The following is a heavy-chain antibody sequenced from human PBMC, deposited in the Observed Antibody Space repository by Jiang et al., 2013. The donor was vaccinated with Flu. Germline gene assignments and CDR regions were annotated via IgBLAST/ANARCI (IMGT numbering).Heavy chain of an antibody. CDR2: IIPIFGTA. CDR3: ARSGSGTYYNVWAYPFDY. J-gene: IGHJ4*02. D-gene: IGHD3-10*01. V-gene: IGHV1-69*01. Sequence: EVKKPGSSVKVSCKASGGTFSSYAFSWVRQAPGQGLEWMGGIIPIFGTANYAQKFQGRVTITADESTSTAYMELSSLRSEDTAVYYCARSGSGTYYNVWAYPFDYWGLGSLVTVSS. CDR1: GGTFSSYA.